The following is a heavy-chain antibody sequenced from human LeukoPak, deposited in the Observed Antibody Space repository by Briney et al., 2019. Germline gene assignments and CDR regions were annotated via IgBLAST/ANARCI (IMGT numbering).Heavy chain of an antibody. D-gene: IGHD3-22*01. CDR2: IYTSGST. Sequence: SQTLSLTCTVSGGSISSGNYYWSWIRQPAGKGLEWIGRIYTSGSTNYNPSLKSRVTMSVDTSKNQFSLKLSSVTAADTAVYYCARVHSLYHYDSSRDAFDIWGQGTMVTVSS. V-gene: IGHV4-61*02. CDR3: ARVHSLYHYDSSRDAFDI. J-gene: IGHJ3*02. CDR1: GGSISSGNYY.